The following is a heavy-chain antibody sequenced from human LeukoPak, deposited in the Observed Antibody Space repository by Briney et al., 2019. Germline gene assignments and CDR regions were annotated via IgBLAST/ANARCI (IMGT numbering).Heavy chain of an antibody. D-gene: IGHD4-23*01. CDR2: INKDGSDK. Sequence: GGSLRLSCAASGFTFNMDWMTWVRQAPGKGLESVAYINKDGSDKYYVDSVKGRFTVSRDNAKNSLYLQMNSLRAEDTAVYYCARDAGYGGNSDYWGQGTLVTVSS. J-gene: IGHJ4*02. CDR3: ARDAGYGGNSDY. V-gene: IGHV3-7*01. CDR1: GFTFNMDW.